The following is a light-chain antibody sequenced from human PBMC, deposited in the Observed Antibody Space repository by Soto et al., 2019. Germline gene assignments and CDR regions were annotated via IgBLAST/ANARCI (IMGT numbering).Light chain of an antibody. V-gene: IGKV3-11*01. Sequence: EIVLTQSPATLSLSPGERVTLSCRASQSVSKFLAWYQQRPGQAPRLLMYDVSNRATVIPARFSGSGSGTDFTLTISGLEPEDVAVYYCQHLSNFGPGTKVDIK. J-gene: IGKJ3*01. CDR2: DVS. CDR3: QHLSN. CDR1: QSVSKF.